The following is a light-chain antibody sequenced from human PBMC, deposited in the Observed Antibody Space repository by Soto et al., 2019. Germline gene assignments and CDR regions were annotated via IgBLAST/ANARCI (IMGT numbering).Light chain of an antibody. CDR2: DAS. CDR3: QQYNTYPFT. CDR1: QSIGSR. Sequence: DLQMTQSPSTLSGSVGDRVTLTCRASQSIGSRLAWYQQRSGKAPLLLIYDASTLEDGVPARFSGSGSGTEFTLTITSLHPDDFATYYCQQYNTYPFTFGQGTKLDIK. V-gene: IGKV1-5*01. J-gene: IGKJ2*01.